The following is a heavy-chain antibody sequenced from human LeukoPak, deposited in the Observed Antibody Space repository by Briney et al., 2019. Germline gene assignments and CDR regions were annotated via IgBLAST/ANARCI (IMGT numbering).Heavy chain of an antibody. V-gene: IGHV4-39*01. CDR2: IYYSGST. J-gene: IGHJ4*02. CDR1: GGSISSSSYY. Sequence: SETLSLTCTVSGGSISSSSYYWGWIRQPPGKGLEWIGSIYYSGSTYYNPSLKSRVTKSVDTSKNQFSLKLTSVTAADTAVYYCARQRYYYDSSGYSALSYFDYWGQGTLVTVSS. D-gene: IGHD3-22*01. CDR3: ARQRYYYDSSGYSALSYFDY.